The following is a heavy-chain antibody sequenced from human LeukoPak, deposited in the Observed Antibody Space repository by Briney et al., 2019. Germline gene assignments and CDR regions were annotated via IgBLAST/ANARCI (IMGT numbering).Heavy chain of an antibody. V-gene: IGHV4-59*01. J-gene: IGHJ1*01. CDR2: IYYSGST. D-gene: IGHD6-19*01. CDR1: GGSISSYY. CDR3: ARDSVAGAWAEYFQY. Sequence: PSETLSLTCTVSGGSISSYYWSWIRQPPGKGLEWIGYIYYSGSTNYNPSLKSRVTISVDTSKNQFSLKLSSVTAADTAVYYCARDSVAGAWAEYFQYWGQGIRVTVFS.